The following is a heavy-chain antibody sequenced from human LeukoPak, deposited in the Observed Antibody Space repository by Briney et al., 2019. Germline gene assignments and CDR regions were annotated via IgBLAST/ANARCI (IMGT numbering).Heavy chain of an antibody. CDR1: GFTFTNYW. J-gene: IGHJ4*02. V-gene: IGHV3-74*01. CDR2: LPPDELDI. D-gene: IGHD2-2*01. Sequence: GGSLRLSCAASGFTFTNYWMHWVHQAPGMGLVWVSRLPPDELDIIYADSVKGRFTVSRDNAKNSLYLQMNSLRAEDTAVYYCARDPCHGALDYWGQGALVTVSS. CDR3: ARDPCHGALDY.